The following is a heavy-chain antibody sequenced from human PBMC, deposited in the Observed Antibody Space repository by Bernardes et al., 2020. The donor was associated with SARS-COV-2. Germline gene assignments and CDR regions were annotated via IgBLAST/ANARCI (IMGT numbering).Heavy chain of an antibody. D-gene: IGHD6-19*01. V-gene: IGHV1-24*01. Sequence: ASVKVSCKVSGYTLTELSMHWVRQAPGKGLEWMGGFDPEDGETIYAQKFQGRVTMTEDTSTDTAYMELSSLRSEDTAVYYCATNSPLAVAGTNWFDPWGQGTLVTVSS. CDR2: FDPEDGET. J-gene: IGHJ5*02. CDR3: ATNSPLAVAGTNWFDP. CDR1: GYTLTELS.